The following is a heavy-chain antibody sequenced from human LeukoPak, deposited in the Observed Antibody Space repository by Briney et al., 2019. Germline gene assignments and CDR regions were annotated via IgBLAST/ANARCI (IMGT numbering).Heavy chain of an antibody. CDR1: GGAFSSYA. V-gene: IGHV1-69*05. D-gene: IGHD3-22*01. CDR2: IIPIFGTA. J-gene: IGHJ4*02. CDR3: AREGGEYSSFDY. Sequence: GASVKVSCKASGGAFSSYAISSVRQAPGQGLEWMGGIIPIFGTANYAQKFQGRVTITTDESTSTAYMELSSLRSEDTAVYYCAREGGEYSSFDYWGQGTLVTVSS.